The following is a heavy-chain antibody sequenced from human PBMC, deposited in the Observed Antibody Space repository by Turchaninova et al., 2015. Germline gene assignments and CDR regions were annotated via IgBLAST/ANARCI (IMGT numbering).Heavy chain of an antibody. Sequence: QVQLVQSGAEVKKPGSSVRVSCKASGGTFSNYGINWVRQAPGQGLEWVGGMIPIFGTANNAQKNQARVTITADTSTSTAYMELSSLTSEDTAVYFCARGGTSLYYSYMDVWGKGTTVTVS. V-gene: IGHV1-69*06. CDR2: MIPIFGTA. D-gene: IGHD2-2*01. CDR3: ARGGTSLYYSYMDV. CDR1: GGTFSNYG. J-gene: IGHJ6*03.